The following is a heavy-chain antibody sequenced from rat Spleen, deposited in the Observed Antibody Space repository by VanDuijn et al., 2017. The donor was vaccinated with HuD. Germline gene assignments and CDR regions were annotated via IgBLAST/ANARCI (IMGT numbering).Heavy chain of an antibody. CDR2: MYYDGDT. J-gene: IGHJ3*01. CDR1: GFSLMDYS. Sequence: QVQLRESGPGLVQPSQTLSLTCTVSGFSLMDYSVQWVRQPPGKGLEWMGRMYYDGDTAYNSTLKSRLSISRDTSKNQVFLKMNSLQTEDTATYYCARDRTYYGYSPFAYWGQGTLVTVSS. D-gene: IGHD1-9*01. CDR3: ARDRTYYGYSPFAY. V-gene: IGHV2S30*01.